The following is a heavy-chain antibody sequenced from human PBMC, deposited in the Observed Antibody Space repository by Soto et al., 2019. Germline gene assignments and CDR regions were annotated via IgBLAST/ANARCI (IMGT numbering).Heavy chain of an antibody. CDR2: IKTETDGGTT. J-gene: IGHJ4*02. CDR1: GFSVSNAW. Sequence: EVQLVESGGDLVKPGGSLRLSCAASGFSVSNAWMNWVRQAPGKGLEWVGRIKTETDGGTTDYVAPVKGRVTISRDDSKNILYLQMNSLKTEDTAVYYCTTGWRTGTCCYWGQGTLVTVSS. CDR3: TTGWRTGTCCY. D-gene: IGHD1-7*01. V-gene: IGHV3-15*07.